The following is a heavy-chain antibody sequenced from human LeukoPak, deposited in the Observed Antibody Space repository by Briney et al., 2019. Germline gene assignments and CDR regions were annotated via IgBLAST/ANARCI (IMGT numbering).Heavy chain of an antibody. CDR1: GYIFTNFD. J-gene: IGHJ5*02. D-gene: IGHD2-2*02. CDR3: ARDIHRFVP. V-gene: IGHV1-18*04. Sequence: ASAKVSCKASGYIFTNFDISWVRQAPGQGLEWMGWISTYNGNTNYAQKLQGRVTMTTDTSTSTAYMELTSLRSDDTAVYYCARDIHRFVPWGQGTLVTVSS. CDR2: ISTYNGNT.